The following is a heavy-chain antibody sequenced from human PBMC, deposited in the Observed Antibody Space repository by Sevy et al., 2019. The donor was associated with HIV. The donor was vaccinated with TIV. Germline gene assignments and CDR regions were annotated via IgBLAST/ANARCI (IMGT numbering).Heavy chain of an antibody. CDR1: GGSISSSNW. Sequence: SETLSLTCAVSGGSISSSNWWCWVRQPPGKGLEWIGVIYRSGSTTDNPALKSRIVISVEKAKNHFSLNLSSMTAADTAVYYCGRRAAPGAGNWYFDLWGRGTLVTVSS. D-gene: IGHD6-13*01. V-gene: IGHV4-4*02. CDR2: IYRSGST. CDR3: GRRAAPGAGNWYFDL. J-gene: IGHJ2*01.